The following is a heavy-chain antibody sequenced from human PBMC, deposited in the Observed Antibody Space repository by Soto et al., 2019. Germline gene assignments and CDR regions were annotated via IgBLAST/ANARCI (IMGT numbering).Heavy chain of an antibody. V-gene: IGHV3-23*01. Sequence: PGGSLRLSCSASGFIFSNYAMSWVRQAPGKGPEWVSSISGSGVNTFYADSVKGRFTISRDNSKNMLYLQMSSLTAEDTAIYYSAGLNGNLWGQGTLVTVSS. CDR3: AGLNGNL. J-gene: IGHJ5*02. CDR2: ISGSGVNT. CDR1: GFIFSNYA. D-gene: IGHD1-26*01.